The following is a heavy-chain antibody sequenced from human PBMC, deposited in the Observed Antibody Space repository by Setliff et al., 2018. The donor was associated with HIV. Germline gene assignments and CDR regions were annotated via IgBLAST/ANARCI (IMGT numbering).Heavy chain of an antibody. CDR3: ARDDHYYDSGSYYSDWYFDL. Sequence: VSCKASGGTFSNYAFSWVRQAPGQGLEWMGGIIPIFGSTKYAQKFQGRVTVSADESTTTADMELSSLRSEDTAVYYCARDDHYYDSGSYYSDWYFDLWGRGTLVTVSS. J-gene: IGHJ2*01. D-gene: IGHD3-10*01. CDR2: IIPIFGST. V-gene: IGHV1-69*01. CDR1: GGTFSNYA.